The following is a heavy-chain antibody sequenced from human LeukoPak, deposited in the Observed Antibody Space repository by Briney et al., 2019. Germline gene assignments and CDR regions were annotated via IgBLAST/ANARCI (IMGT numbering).Heavy chain of an antibody. D-gene: IGHD6-13*01. CDR3: ARARIAAPLLDY. J-gene: IGHJ4*02. Sequence: GGSLRLSCAASGFTFSSYAMSWVRQAPGKGLEWVSAISASGGSTYYADSVKGRFTISRDTSKNTLYLQMNSLRVEDTAVYFCARARIAAPLLDYWGQGTLVTVSS. CDR2: ISASGGST. CDR1: GFTFSSYA. V-gene: IGHV3-23*01.